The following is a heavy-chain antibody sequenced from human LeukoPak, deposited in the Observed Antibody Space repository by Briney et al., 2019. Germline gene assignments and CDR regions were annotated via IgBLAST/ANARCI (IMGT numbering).Heavy chain of an antibody. J-gene: IGHJ4*02. V-gene: IGHV3-30-3*01. CDR3: ARDDDDSSGFGDY. D-gene: IGHD3-22*01. Sequence: GGSLRLSCAASGFTFSSYAMHWVRQAPGKGLEWVAVISYDGSNKYYAGSVKGRFTISRDNSKNTLYLQMNSLRAEDTAVYYCARDDDDSSGFGDYWGQGTLVTVSS. CDR1: GFTFSSYA. CDR2: ISYDGSNK.